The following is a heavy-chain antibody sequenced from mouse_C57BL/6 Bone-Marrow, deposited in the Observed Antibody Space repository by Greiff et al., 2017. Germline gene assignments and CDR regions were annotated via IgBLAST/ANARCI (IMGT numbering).Heavy chain of an antibody. D-gene: IGHD2-4*01. Sequence: VKLMESGAELVRPGTSVKVSCKASGYAFTNYLIEWVKQRPGQGLEWIGVINPGSGGTNYNEKFKGKATLTADKSSSTAYMQLSSLTSEDSAVYFCATTMITRQGFAYWGQGTLVTVSA. CDR2: INPGSGGT. CDR1: GYAFTNYL. CDR3: ATTMITRQGFAY. J-gene: IGHJ3*01. V-gene: IGHV1-54*01.